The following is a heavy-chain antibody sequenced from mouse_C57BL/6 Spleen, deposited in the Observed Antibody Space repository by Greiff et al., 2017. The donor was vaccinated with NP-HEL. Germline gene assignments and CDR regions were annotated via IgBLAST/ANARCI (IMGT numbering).Heavy chain of an antibody. V-gene: IGHV1-75*01. D-gene: IGHD1-1*01. CDR1: GYTFTDYY. Sequence: QVQLQQSGPELVKPGASVKISCKASGYTFTDYYINWVKQRPGQGLEWIGWIFPGSGSTYYNEKFKGKATLTVDKSSSTAYMLLSSLTSEDSAVYCCARGTTVVARGVYAMDYWGQGTSVTVSS. J-gene: IGHJ4*01. CDR2: IFPGSGST. CDR3: ARGTTVVARGVYAMDY.